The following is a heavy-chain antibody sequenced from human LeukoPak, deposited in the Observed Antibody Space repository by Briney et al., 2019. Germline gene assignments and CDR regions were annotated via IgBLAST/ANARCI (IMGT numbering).Heavy chain of an antibody. CDR2: ISTFNGNR. D-gene: IGHD2-21*02. CDR3: ARTVTALDWYFDL. J-gene: IGHJ2*01. Sequence: GASVKVSCKASNYTFTSYGISWVRQAPGQGLEWMGWISTFNGNRNYVQKFQGRVTMTTDTSTSTAYTELRSLTSDDTAVYYCARTVTALDWYFDLWGRGTLVTVSS. CDR1: NYTFTSYG. V-gene: IGHV1-18*01.